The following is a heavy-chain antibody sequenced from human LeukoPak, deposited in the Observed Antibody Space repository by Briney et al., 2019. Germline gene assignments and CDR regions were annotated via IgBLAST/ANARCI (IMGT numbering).Heavy chain of an antibody. CDR3: AREYYYGSAGFDY. J-gene: IGHJ4*02. D-gene: IGHD3-10*01. Sequence: GGSLRLSCAASGFTFSSYGMNWVRHAPGKGLEWVSYISSSGSTIYYADSVKGRFTISRDNAKNSLYLQLNSLRAEDTAVYYWAREYYYGSAGFDYWGQGTLVTVSS. V-gene: IGHV3-48*03. CDR2: ISSSGSTI. CDR1: GFTFSSYG.